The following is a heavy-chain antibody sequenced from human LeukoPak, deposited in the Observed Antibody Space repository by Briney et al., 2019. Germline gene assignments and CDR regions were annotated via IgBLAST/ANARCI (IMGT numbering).Heavy chain of an antibody. CDR2: IWYDGSNK. CDR1: GFTFSSYG. Sequence: PGRSLRLSCAASGFTFSSYGMHWVRQAPGKGLGWVAVIWYDGSNKYYADSVKGRFTISRDNSKNTLYLQMNSLRAEDTAVYYCARDERGFSGYWGQGTLVTVSS. D-gene: IGHD1-26*01. J-gene: IGHJ4*02. CDR3: ARDERGFSGY. V-gene: IGHV3-33*01.